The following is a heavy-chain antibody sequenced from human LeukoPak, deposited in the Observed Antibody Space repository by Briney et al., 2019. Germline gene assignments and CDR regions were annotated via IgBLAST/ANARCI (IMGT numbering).Heavy chain of an antibody. V-gene: IGHV1-2*02. CDR1: GYTFSGYY. CDR3: ARDLGGAVVTPYDY. Sequence: ASVKVSCKASGYTFSGYYLHWVRQAPGQGLEWMGWINPKSGGTSYAQKFQGRVTMTRDTSINTAYMELSGLTSDDTAVYSCARDLGGAVVTPYDYWGQGSLVTVSS. J-gene: IGHJ4*02. CDR2: INPKSGGT. D-gene: IGHD4-23*01.